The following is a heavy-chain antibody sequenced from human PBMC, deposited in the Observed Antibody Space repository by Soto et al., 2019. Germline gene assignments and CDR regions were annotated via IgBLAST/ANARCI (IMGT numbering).Heavy chain of an antibody. CDR1: GYTFTSYG. V-gene: IGHV1-18*01. CDR3: AREMVRGVGSDY. Sequence: QVQLVQSGAEVKKPGASVKVSCKASGYTFTSYGISWVRQAPGQGLEWMGWISTYNGNTKYAQKLQGRVTMTTDTATSTAYMELRSLRSDDAAVFACAREMVRGVGSDYWGQGTLVTVSS. D-gene: IGHD3-10*01. J-gene: IGHJ4*02. CDR2: ISTYNGNT.